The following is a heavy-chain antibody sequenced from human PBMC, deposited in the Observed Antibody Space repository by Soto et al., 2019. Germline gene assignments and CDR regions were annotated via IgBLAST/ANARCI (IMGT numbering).Heavy chain of an antibody. D-gene: IGHD3-9*01. V-gene: IGHV2-26*01. CDR2: IFSNDEK. CDR1: GFSLSNARMG. CDR3: ARIRPYDILTGYLPYYFDY. Sequence: QVTLKESGPVLVKPTETLTLTCTVSGFSLSNARMGVSWIRQPPGKALEWLAHIFSNDEKSYSTSPKSRLTISKDTSKSQVVLTMTNMDPVDTATYYCARIRPYDILTGYLPYYFDYWGQGTLVTVSS. J-gene: IGHJ4*02.